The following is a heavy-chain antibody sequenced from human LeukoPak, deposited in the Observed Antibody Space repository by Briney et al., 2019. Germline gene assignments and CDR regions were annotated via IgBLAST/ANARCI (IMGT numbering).Heavy chain of an antibody. D-gene: IGHD1-1*01. CDR1: GFTFSSYS. Sequence: GGSLRLSCAASGFTFSSYSMNWVCQAPGKGLEWVAVIWYDRSNKYYADSVKGRFPISRDNFKNMLYLQMNSLRAEDTAVYYCAKEEVPNDYWGQGTLVTVSS. CDR2: IWYDRSNK. CDR3: AKEEVPNDY. V-gene: IGHV3-33*06. J-gene: IGHJ4*02.